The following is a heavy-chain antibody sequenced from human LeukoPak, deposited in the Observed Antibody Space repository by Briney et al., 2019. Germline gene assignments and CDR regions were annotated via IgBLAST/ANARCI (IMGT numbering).Heavy chain of an antibody. CDR1: GFSFSSYS. CDR3: ARYYYDTSGSLDY. Sequence: GGSLRLSCAASGFSFSSYSMNWVRQAPGKGLEWVSYISSSSPIYYADSVKGRFTISRDNAKNSLYLHMNSLRDEDTAVYYCARYYYDTSGSLDYWGQGTLVTVSS. V-gene: IGHV3-48*02. D-gene: IGHD3-22*01. J-gene: IGHJ4*02. CDR2: ISSSSPI.